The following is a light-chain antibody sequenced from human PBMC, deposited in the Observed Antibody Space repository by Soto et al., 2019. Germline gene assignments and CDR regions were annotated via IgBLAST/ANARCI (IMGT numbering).Light chain of an antibody. CDR2: GAS. V-gene: IGKV3-15*01. Sequence: EMVMTQSPATLSVSPGERATLSCRASQSVSSNLAWYQQKPGQAPRLLIYGASTRATGIPARFSGSGSGTDFTLTISSLEPEDFAVYYCQQRSNWPTFGPGTKVDIK. CDR1: QSVSSN. CDR3: QQRSNWPT. J-gene: IGKJ3*01.